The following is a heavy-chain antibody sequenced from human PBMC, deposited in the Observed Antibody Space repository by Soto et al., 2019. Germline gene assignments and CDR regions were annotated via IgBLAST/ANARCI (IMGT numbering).Heavy chain of an antibody. CDR3: ARDSTIFGVVIPSPGFDY. Sequence: GGSLRLSCAASGFTFSSYGMHWVRQAPGKGLEWVAVIWYDGSNKYYADSVKGRFTISRDNSKNTLYLQMNSLRAEDTAVYYCARDSTIFGVVIPSPGFDYWGQGTLVTVSS. CDR1: GFTFSSYG. J-gene: IGHJ4*02. V-gene: IGHV3-33*01. CDR2: IWYDGSNK. D-gene: IGHD3-3*01.